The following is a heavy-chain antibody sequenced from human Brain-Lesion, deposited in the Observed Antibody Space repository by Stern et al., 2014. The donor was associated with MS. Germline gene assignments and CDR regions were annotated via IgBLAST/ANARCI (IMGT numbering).Heavy chain of an antibody. V-gene: IGHV4-61*02. CDR3: ARETGGYTYGDTDFFDY. CDR1: GGSISSGSFY. Sequence: VQLVESGPGLVKPSQTLSLTCIVSGGSISSGSFYWNWIRQPAGKGLEWIGRIYSSGSTNYNPYLKSRVTISGDTSKNQFSLKRISMTAADTAVYYCARETGGYTYGDTDFFDYWGQGALVTVSS. J-gene: IGHJ4*02. CDR2: IYSSGST. D-gene: IGHD5-18*01.